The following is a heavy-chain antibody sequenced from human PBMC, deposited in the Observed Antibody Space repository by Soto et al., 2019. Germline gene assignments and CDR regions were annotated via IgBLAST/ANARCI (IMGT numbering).Heavy chain of an antibody. D-gene: IGHD3-10*01. CDR2: IFPRDSDT. CDR3: ASRTMVRGVIIPGGMDV. CDR1: GYNYDTYW. J-gene: IGHJ6*02. V-gene: IGHV5-51*01. Sequence: GESLKISCKGSGYNYDTYWIAWVRQMPGKGLEWMGIIFPRDSDTRYRPSFQGQVTISADRSTTTAYLQWYSLKASDTAMYYCASRTMVRGVIIPGGMDVWGQGTTVTVSS.